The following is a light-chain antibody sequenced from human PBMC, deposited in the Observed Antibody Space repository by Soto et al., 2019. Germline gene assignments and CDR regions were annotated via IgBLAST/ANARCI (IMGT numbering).Light chain of an antibody. V-gene: IGKV1-39*01. CDR2: AAS. CDR3: QQYDNLLLT. J-gene: IGKJ4*01. CDR1: QSIGSS. Sequence: DIQMTQSPSSLSASVGDRVTITCQASQSIGSSLIRYQQKPGKAPKLLIYAASSLQSGVPSRFTGSGSGTDFTLTITGLQPEDIATYYCQQYDNLLLTFGGGTKVDIK.